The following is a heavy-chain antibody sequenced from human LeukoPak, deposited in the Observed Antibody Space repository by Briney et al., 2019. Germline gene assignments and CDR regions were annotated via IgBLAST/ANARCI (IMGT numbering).Heavy chain of an antibody. J-gene: IGHJ4*02. CDR1: GFTFDDYA. CDR2: ISGDGNST. CDR3: ATNFGAYYYDTSGYYDF. V-gene: IGHV3-43*02. D-gene: IGHD3-22*01. Sequence: GGSLRLSCAASGFTFDDYAMHWVRQAPGKGLEWVSLISGDGNSTYYAGSVTGRFTISRDNSKNSLYLQMNSLRTEDTAYYYCATNFGAYYYDTSGYYDFWGQGTLVTVSS.